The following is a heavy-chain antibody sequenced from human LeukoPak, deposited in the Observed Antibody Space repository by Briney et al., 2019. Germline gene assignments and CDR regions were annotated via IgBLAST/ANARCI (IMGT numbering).Heavy chain of an antibody. V-gene: IGHV3-30*03. D-gene: IGHD3-10*01. J-gene: IGHJ4*02. CDR2: ISYDGSNK. CDR3: AIEEGAYYGSGTYFDY. CDR1: GFTFSSYG. Sequence: GGSLRLSCAASGFTFSSYGMHWVRQAPGKGLEWVAVISYDGSNKYYADSVKGRFTISRDNSKNTLYLQMNSLRAEDTAVYYCAIEEGAYYGSGTYFDYWGRGTLVTVSS.